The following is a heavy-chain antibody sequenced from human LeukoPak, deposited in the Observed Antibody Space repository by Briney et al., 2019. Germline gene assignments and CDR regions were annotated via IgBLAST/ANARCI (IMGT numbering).Heavy chain of an antibody. CDR3: ARTYSGYDYGLPNFDY. J-gene: IGHJ4*02. CDR2: INHSGST. Sequence: SETLSLTCAVYGASFSGYYWSWIRQPPGKGLEWIGEINHSGSTNYNPSLKSRVTISVDTSKNQFSLKLSSVAAADTAVYYCARTYSGYDYGLPNFDYWGQGTLVTVSS. CDR1: GASFSGYY. V-gene: IGHV4-34*01. D-gene: IGHD5-12*01.